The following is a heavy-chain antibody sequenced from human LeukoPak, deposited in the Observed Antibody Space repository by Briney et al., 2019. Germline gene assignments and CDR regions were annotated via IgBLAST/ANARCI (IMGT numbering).Heavy chain of an antibody. J-gene: IGHJ4*02. D-gene: IGHD7-27*01. Sequence: GGPLRLPFATPGFALSSYWMTWVGQGPGKALGGVANINREGMVKYYVDSVKGRFTISRDNGKNSVDLQMDSLRVEDTAVYYCARVGTWALQRVFDFWGQGTLVTASS. CDR2: INREGMVK. CDR3: ARVGTWALQRVFDF. CDR1: GFALSSYW. V-gene: IGHV3-7*01.